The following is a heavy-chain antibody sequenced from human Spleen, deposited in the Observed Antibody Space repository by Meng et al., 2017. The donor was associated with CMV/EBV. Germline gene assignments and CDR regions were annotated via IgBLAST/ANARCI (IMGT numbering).Heavy chain of an antibody. CDR2: ISYDGSNK. Sequence: QGQRVESGGGVVQPGKSLRLSCVASGFNFNNYAMYWVRQAPGKGLEWVAVISYDGSNKYYTDSVKGRFTISRDNSKSTLSLQMDSLRIEDRAVYYCAAQWGSSSPFWGQGTLVTVSS. V-gene: IGHV3-30-3*01. J-gene: IGHJ4*02. CDR1: GFNFNNYA. CDR3: AAQWGSSSPF. D-gene: IGHD6-13*01.